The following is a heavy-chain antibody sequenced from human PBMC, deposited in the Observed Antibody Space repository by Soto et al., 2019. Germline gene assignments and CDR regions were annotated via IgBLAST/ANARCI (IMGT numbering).Heavy chain of an antibody. CDR1: GYTFTGYY. Sequence: ASVKVSCKASGYTFTGYYMHWVRQAPGQGLEWMGWISAYNGNTNYAQKLQGRVTMTTDTSTSTAYMELRSLRSDDTAVYYCARDPPLVGQYDSGDYWGQGTLVTVSS. CDR2: ISAYNGNT. D-gene: IGHD3-3*01. CDR3: ARDPPLVGQYDSGDY. J-gene: IGHJ4*02. V-gene: IGHV1-18*04.